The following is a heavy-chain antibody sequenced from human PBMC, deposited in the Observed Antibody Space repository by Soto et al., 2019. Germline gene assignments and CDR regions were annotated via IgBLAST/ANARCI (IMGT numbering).Heavy chain of an antibody. Sequence: GGSLRLSCAASGFTFSSYWMSWVRQAPGKGLEWVANIKQDGSEKYYVDSVKGRFTISRDNAKNSLYLQMNSLRAEDTAVYYCARAPLARRGYSYGSTPYYYYYYMDVWGKGTTVTVSS. V-gene: IGHV3-7*01. CDR1: GFTFSSYW. CDR2: IKQDGSEK. CDR3: ARAPLARRGYSYGSTPYYYYYYMDV. J-gene: IGHJ6*03. D-gene: IGHD5-18*01.